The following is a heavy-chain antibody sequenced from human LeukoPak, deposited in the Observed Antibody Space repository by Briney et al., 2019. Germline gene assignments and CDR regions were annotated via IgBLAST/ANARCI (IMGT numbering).Heavy chain of an antibody. Sequence: PSETLSLTCTVSGGSISSYYWSWIRQPPGKGLEWIGYIYYSGSTNYNPSLKSRVTISVGTSKNQFSLKLSSVTAADTAVYYCARQVWSTDDAFDIWGQGTMVTVSS. J-gene: IGHJ3*02. CDR1: GGSISSYY. CDR2: IYYSGST. D-gene: IGHD3-3*01. CDR3: ARQVWSTDDAFDI. V-gene: IGHV4-59*08.